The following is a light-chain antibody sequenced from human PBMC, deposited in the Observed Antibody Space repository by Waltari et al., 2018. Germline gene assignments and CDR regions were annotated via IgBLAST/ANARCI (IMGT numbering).Light chain of an antibody. V-gene: IGLV2-14*03. CDR3: NSYASDSNGL. Sequence: QSALTQPASVSGSPGQSITISCPGTSSDVARHNYVSCYHQHPGKAPKLLIYDPSNRPSGVPSRFSGSKAANTASLTISGLQAADEAHYYCNSYASDSNGLFGGETKLTIL. CDR2: DPS. CDR1: SSDVARHNY. J-gene: IGLJ2*01.